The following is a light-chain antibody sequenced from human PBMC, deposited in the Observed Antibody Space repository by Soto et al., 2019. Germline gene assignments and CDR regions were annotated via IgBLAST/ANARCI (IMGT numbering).Light chain of an antibody. CDR2: DFT. Sequence: QSALTQPPSASGSPGQSVTISCTGTSSDVGGYKFVSWYQQYPGKAPKLIIYDFTKRPSGVHDRFSGSKSGNTASLAVSGLQTEDEADYYCSSYVDSNVVFGGGTKLTVL. CDR1: SSDVGGYKF. CDR3: SSYVDSNVV. J-gene: IGLJ2*01. V-gene: IGLV2-8*01.